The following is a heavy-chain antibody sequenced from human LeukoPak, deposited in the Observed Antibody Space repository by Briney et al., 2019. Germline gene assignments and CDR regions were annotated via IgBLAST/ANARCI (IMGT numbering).Heavy chain of an antibody. Sequence: HPGGSLRLSCVASGFSFSGYEMNWVRQAPGKGLEWVSYISSTSITMYYADSVKGRFTISRDNAKNSLYLQMNSLRAEDTAVYYCARDMERSFWYFDLWGRGTLVTVSS. J-gene: IGHJ2*01. CDR2: ISSTSITM. D-gene: IGHD3-10*01. V-gene: IGHV3-48*03. CDR3: ARDMERSFWYFDL. CDR1: GFSFSGYE.